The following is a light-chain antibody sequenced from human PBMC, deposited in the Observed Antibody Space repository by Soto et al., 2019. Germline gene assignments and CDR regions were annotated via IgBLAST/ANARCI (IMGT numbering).Light chain of an antibody. CDR1: RSDIGRYNY. J-gene: IGLJ1*01. CDR2: GVS. CDR3: ISYTGSSTSYV. Sequence: QSALTQPASVSGSPGQSITISCSGTRSDIGRYNYVAWYQQFPGKTPKILIYGVSNRPSGVSSRFSGSKSGNTASLTISRLQAENEADYYCISYTGSSTSYVVGSGTKVTVL. V-gene: IGLV2-14*01.